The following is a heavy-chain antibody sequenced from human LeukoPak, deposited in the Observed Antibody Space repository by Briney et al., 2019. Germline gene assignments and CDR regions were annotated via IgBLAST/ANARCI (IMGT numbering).Heavy chain of an antibody. CDR1: GFTFSSYA. J-gene: IGHJ5*02. V-gene: IGHV3-30-3*01. Sequence: PGRSLRLSCAASGFTFSSYAMHWVRQAPGKGLEWVAVISYDGSNKYYADSVKGRFTISRDNSKNTLYLQMNSLRGEDTSVYYCARGSGSSTRGWFDPWGQGTLVTVSS. CDR3: ARGSGSSTRGWFDP. CDR2: ISYDGSNK. D-gene: IGHD6-13*01.